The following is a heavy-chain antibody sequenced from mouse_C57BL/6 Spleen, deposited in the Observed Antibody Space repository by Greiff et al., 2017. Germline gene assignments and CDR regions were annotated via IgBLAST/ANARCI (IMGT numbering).Heavy chain of an antibody. Sequence: EVQLQQSGPELVKPGASVKISCTASGYTFTDYYMNWVKQSHGKSLEWIGDINPNNGGTSYNQKFKGKATLTVDKSSSTAYMELRSLTSEDSAVYYCALRSYWGQGTSVTVSS. D-gene: IGHD1-1*01. CDR3: ALRSY. V-gene: IGHV1-26*01. CDR1: GYTFTDYY. J-gene: IGHJ4*01. CDR2: INPNNGGT.